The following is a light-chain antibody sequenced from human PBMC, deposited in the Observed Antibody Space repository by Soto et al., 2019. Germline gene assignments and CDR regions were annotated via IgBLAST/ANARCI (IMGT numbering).Light chain of an antibody. CDR1: QSVRNNY. CDR2: GAS. CDR3: QQYGGSRT. Sequence: EIVMPQSQGTMSLSPGERSTLSRRASQSVRNNYLAWLQQKPGQAPSLLISGASTRATGVPDRFSGSGSGTDFTLTISRLEPEDFAVYYCQQYGGSRTFGQGNKVDIK. V-gene: IGKV3-20*01. J-gene: IGKJ1*01.